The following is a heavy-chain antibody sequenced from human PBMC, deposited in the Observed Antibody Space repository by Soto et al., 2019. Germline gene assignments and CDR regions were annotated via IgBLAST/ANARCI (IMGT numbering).Heavy chain of an antibody. V-gene: IGHV3-74*01. CDR3: ARGDGDRYDGNGYLGRH. Sequence: EVQLVESGGGLVQPGESLTLSCAASGFTFSSYWMHWVRQAPGKGLAWVSRIKSDGSGTYYADSVKGRLTISRDKAKNTLYVLRKSLRAEYTAVYCSARGDGDRYDGNGYLGRHWGQGPPVTVSS. J-gene: IGHJ4*02. CDR2: IKSDGSGT. CDR1: GFTFSSYW. D-gene: IGHD3-22*01.